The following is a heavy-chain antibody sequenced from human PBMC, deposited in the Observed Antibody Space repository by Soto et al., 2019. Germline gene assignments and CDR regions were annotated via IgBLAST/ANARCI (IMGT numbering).Heavy chain of an antibody. D-gene: IGHD3-10*01. Sequence: QVQLVQSGAEVKKPGASVKVSCKASGYTFTSYYMHWVRQAPGQGLEWMGIINPSGGSTSYAQKFQGRVTMTRDTSTSTVYRELSSLRSEDTAVYYCARGAMVRGVPVGGMDVWGQGTTVTVSS. CDR2: INPSGGST. V-gene: IGHV1-46*03. CDR3: ARGAMVRGVPVGGMDV. J-gene: IGHJ6*02. CDR1: GYTFTSYY.